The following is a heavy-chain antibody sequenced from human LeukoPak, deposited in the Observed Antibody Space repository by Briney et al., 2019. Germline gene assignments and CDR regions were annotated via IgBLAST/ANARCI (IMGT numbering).Heavy chain of an antibody. D-gene: IGHD2-15*01. CDR1: GGTFSSYA. V-gene: IGHV1-69*05. CDR3: ARDLGGGPTDY. Sequence: ASVKVSCKASGGTFSSYAISWVRQAPGQGREWMGRIIPIFGTANYAQKFQGRVTITTDESTSTAYMELSSLRSEDTAVYYCARDLGGGPTDYWGQGTLVTVSS. CDR2: IIPIFGTA. J-gene: IGHJ4*02.